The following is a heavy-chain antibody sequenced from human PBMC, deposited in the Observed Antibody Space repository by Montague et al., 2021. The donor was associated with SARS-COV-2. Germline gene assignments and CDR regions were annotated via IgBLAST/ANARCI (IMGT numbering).Heavy chain of an antibody. CDR1: GFTFSSFS. D-gene: IGHD2-15*01. CDR2: IGSSSSYI. V-gene: IGHV3-21*01. Sequence: SLSLSCPASGFTFSSFSMNWVRQAPGKGLEWVAIIGSSSSYIYYADSVKGRFTISRDNAKNSLYLQMNSLRGDDTAIYYCAREAAPQYCAGGSCYQPEDFWGQGTQVTVSS. CDR3: AREAAPQYCAGGSCYQPEDF. J-gene: IGHJ4*02.